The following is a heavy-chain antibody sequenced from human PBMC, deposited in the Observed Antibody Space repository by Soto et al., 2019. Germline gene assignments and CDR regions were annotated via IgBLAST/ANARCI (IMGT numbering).Heavy chain of an antibody. J-gene: IGHJ4*02. CDR2: ISTKSTFG. D-gene: IGHD2-21*01. V-gene: IGHV3-11*06. CDR3: VRGGGGGLFEH. Sequence: PGGSLRLSCATSGFPFNDYYMTWIRQAPGKGLEWLSHISTKSTFGNYADSVKGRFTISRDNTESSLFLQMNSLGVDDTAVYYCVRGGGGGLFEHWGQGVLVTVSS. CDR1: GFPFNDYY.